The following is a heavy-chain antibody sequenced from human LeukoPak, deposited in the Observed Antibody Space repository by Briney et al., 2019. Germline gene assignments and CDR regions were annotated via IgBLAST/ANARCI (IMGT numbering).Heavy chain of an antibody. CDR3: ARNPTHQLWLPEARFDP. V-gene: IGHV1-2*02. D-gene: IGHD5-18*01. CDR2: INPNSGGT. J-gene: IGHJ5*02. CDR1: GYTFTGYY. Sequence: ASVKVSCKASGYTFTGYYMHWVRQAPGQGLEWMGWINPNSGGTNYAQKFQGRVTMTRDTSINTAYLELTRLRSDDTAVYYCARNPTHQLWLPEARFDPWGQGTLVTVSS.